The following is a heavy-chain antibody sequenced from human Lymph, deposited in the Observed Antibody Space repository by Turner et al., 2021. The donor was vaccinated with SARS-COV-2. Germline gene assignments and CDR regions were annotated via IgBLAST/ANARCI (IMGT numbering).Heavy chain of an antibody. CDR3: ARMGSSSWYFDY. CDR2: IKQDGSEK. CDR1: GFTFSYYW. D-gene: IGHD1-26*01. Sequence: EVQLVVSGGGLVQPGGSLRLSCAASGFTFSYYWMSWVRQAPGKGLEWVANIKQDGSEKYYGDSVKGRFTISRDNDKNSLFLQMNSLRAEDTAVYYCARMGSSSWYFDYWGQGTLVTVSS. V-gene: IGHV3-7*01. J-gene: IGHJ4*02.